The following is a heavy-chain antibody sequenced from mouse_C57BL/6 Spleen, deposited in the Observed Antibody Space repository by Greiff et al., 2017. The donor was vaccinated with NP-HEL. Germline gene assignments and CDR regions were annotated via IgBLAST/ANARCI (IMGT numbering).Heavy chain of an antibody. V-gene: IGHV1-22*01. CDR1: GYTFTDYN. J-gene: IGHJ4*01. Sequence: EVQLQQSGPELVKPGASVKMSCKASGYTFTDYNMHWVKQSHGKSLEWIGYINPNNGGTSYNQKFKGKATLTVNKSSSTAYMELRSLTSEDSAVYYCARRVLYYDYDESYAMDYWGQGTSVTVSS. D-gene: IGHD2-4*01. CDR3: ARRVLYYDYDESYAMDY. CDR2: INPNNGGT.